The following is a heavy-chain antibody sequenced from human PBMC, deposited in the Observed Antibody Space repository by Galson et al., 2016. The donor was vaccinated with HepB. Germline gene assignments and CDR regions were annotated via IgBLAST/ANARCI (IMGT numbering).Heavy chain of an antibody. CDR1: GFTFGNYA. CDR2: ISYDGTNQ. V-gene: IGHV3-30*03. Sequence: SLRLSCAASGFTFGNYAMHWVRQAPGKGLEWVAGISYDGTNQYYGDSVKGRSTIPRDNSNNTVHLQINSLSPEETAVFDCARGALTIFEPVGLDVWGQGTTVIVSS. J-gene: IGHJ6*02. D-gene: IGHD3-3*01. CDR3: ARGALTIFEPVGLDV.